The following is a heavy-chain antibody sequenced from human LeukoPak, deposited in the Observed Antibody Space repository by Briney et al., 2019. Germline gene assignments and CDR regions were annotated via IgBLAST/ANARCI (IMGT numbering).Heavy chain of an antibody. Sequence: SETLSLTCTVSGGSISSYYWSWIRQPAGKGLEWIGHIYTSGSTNYNPSLKSRVTMSVDTSKNQFSLKLSSVTAADTAVYYCARSHDSGGTRGLSWFDPWGQGTLVTVSS. CDR1: GGSISSYY. CDR2: IYTSGST. CDR3: ARSHDSGGTRGLSWFDP. J-gene: IGHJ5*02. D-gene: IGHD3-16*01. V-gene: IGHV4-4*07.